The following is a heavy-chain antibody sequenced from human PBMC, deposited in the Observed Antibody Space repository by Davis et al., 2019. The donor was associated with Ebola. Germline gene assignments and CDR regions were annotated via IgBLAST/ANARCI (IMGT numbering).Heavy chain of an antibody. V-gene: IGHV4-30-4*01. Sequence: SETLSLTCAVYGGSFSGYYWSWIRQPPGKGLEWIGYIYYSGSTYYNPSLKSRVTISVDTSKNQFSLKLSSVTAADTAVYYCARGKVRGVIIGMDVWGQGTTVTVSS. D-gene: IGHD3-10*01. CDR2: IYYSGST. J-gene: IGHJ6*02. CDR1: GGSFSGYY. CDR3: ARGKVRGVIIGMDV.